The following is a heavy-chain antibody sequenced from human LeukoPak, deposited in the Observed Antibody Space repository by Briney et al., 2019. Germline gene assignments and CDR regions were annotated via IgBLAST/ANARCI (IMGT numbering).Heavy chain of an antibody. V-gene: IGHV1-69*01. J-gene: IGHJ5*02. CDR1: GGTFSSYA. CDR2: IIPIFGTA. Sequence: VASVKVSCKASGGTFSSYAISWVRQAPGQGLEWMGGIIPIFGTANYAQKFQGRVTITADESTSTAYMELSSLRSEDTAVYYCARDLVCSGGSCYSSWGQGTLVTFSS. D-gene: IGHD2-15*01. CDR3: ARDLVCSGGSCYSS.